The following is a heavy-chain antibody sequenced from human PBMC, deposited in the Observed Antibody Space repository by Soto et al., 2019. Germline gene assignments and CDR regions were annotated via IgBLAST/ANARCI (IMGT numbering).Heavy chain of an antibody. CDR1: VFTFSSYW. CDR3: ATGHRIASYYYYGMDV. Sequence: GGSLRLSCAASVFTFSSYWMQWVLQAPGKGLVWVSRINSDGSSTSYADSVKGRFTISRDNAKNTLYLQMNSLRAEDTAVYYCATGHRIASYYYYGMDVWGQGTTVTVSS. CDR2: INSDGSST. J-gene: IGHJ6*02. D-gene: IGHD6-13*01. V-gene: IGHV3-74*01.